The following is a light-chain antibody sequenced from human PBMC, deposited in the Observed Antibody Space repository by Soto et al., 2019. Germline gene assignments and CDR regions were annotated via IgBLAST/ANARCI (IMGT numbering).Light chain of an antibody. CDR1: SSDVGAYNY. CDR2: KVS. J-gene: IGLJ2*01. CDR3: CSYAVSNIL. Sequence: QSALTQPPSASGSPGQSVTISCTGTSSDVGAYNYVSWYQQHPGKAPKLMIYKVSKRPPGVPDRFSGSKSVNTASLTVSGLQAEDEDDYYFCSYAVSNILFGGGTKVTVL. V-gene: IGLV2-8*01.